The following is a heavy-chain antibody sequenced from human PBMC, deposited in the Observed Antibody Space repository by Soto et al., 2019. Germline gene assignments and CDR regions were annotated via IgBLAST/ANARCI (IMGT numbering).Heavy chain of an antibody. Sequence: XETLSLTCTVSGCSISGYYWSWIRQTAGKGLDWIGRIYTSRNIDYSPSLKSRVTMSVDTSKNQFSLNLTSVTAADTAVYYCARGGARAVAATFDYWGQGSAVTVSS. CDR2: IYTSRNI. CDR3: ARGGARAVAATFDY. V-gene: IGHV4-4*07. CDR1: GCSISGYY. D-gene: IGHD2-15*01. J-gene: IGHJ4*02.